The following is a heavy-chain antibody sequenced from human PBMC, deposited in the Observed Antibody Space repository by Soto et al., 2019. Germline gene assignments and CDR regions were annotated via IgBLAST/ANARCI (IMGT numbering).Heavy chain of an antibody. CDR2: INAGNGNT. J-gene: IGHJ4*02. Sequence: QVQLVQSGAEAKKPGASVKVSCKASGYTFTSYAMHWVRQAPGQRLEWMGWINAGNGNTKYSQKFQGRVTITRDTSASTAYMELSSLRSEATAVYYCATAAGSSCRTGSFDYWGQGTLVTVSS. V-gene: IGHV1-3*01. CDR3: ATAAGSSCRTGSFDY. CDR1: GYTFTSYA. D-gene: IGHD6-13*01.